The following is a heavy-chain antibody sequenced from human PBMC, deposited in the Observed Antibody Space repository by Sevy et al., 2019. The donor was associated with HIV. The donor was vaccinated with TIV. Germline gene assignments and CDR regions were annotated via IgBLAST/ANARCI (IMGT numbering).Heavy chain of an antibody. V-gene: IGHV1-18*01. D-gene: IGHD3-10*01. J-gene: IGHJ6*02. CDR1: GYSFTNYG. CDR2: ISGYNGNT. Sequence: ASVKVSCKAFGYSFTNYGISWVRQAPGQGLEWMGWISGYNGNTNYAQKLQGRVTMTTDTSTSTAYMELRSLRSDDTAVYYCARESGTDYYYGMDVWGQGTTVTASS. CDR3: ARESGTDYYYGMDV.